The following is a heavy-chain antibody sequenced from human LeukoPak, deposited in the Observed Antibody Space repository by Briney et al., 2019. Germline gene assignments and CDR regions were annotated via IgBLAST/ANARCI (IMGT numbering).Heavy chain of an antibody. V-gene: IGHV3-30*03. J-gene: IGHJ4*02. CDR2: ISYDGSNK. CDR3: ATAYYDYVWGSYRYTRFDY. D-gene: IGHD3-16*02. Sequence: PGGSLRLSCAASGFTFSSYGMHWVRQAPGKGLEWVAVISYDGSNKYYADSVKGRFTISRDNSKNTLYLQMNSLRAEDTAVYYCATAYYDYVWGSYRYTRFDYWGQGTLVTVSS. CDR1: GFTFSSYG.